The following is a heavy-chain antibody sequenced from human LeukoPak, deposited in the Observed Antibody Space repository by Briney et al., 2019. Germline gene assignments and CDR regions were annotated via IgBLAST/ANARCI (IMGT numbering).Heavy chain of an antibody. CDR3: AKGGRNYYDSSGCFDY. D-gene: IGHD3-22*01. Sequence: GGSLRLSCAASGFTFSSYAMSWVRQAPGKGLEWVSAISGSGGSTYYADSVKGRFTISRDNSKNTLYLQMNSLRAEDTAVYYCAKGGRNYYDSSGCFDYWGQGTLVTVSS. CDR1: GFTFSSYA. J-gene: IGHJ4*02. V-gene: IGHV3-23*01. CDR2: ISGSGGST.